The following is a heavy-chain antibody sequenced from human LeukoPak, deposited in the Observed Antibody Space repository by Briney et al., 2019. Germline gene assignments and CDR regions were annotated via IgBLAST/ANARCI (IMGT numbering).Heavy chain of an antibody. CDR1: GFTFSSYG. J-gene: IGHJ5*02. D-gene: IGHD3-22*01. CDR2: IWYDGSNK. V-gene: IGHV3-33*03. Sequence: PGGSLRLSCAASGFTFSSYGMHWVRQAPGKGLEWVAVIWYDGSNKYYADSVQGRFTISRDDSQNTLYLQMNSLRVEDTAVYYCAKDLDSTGHYTSGPWGQGTLVTVSS. CDR3: AKDLDSTGHYTSGP.